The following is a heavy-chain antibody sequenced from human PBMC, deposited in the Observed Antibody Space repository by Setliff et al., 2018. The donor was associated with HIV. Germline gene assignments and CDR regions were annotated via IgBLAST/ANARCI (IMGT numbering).Heavy chain of an antibody. D-gene: IGHD3-10*01. J-gene: IGHJ6*04. V-gene: IGHV4-34*01. Sequence: SETLSLTCAVYGGSFSGYYWSWIRQPPGKGLEWIGEINHRGSTNCNPSLKSRVSISVDTSKNQFSLKLSSVTAADTAVYYCARGKGVGGVIITGGLDVWGKGTTVTVSS. CDR2: INHRGST. CDR1: GGSFSGYY. CDR3: ARGKGVGGVIITGGLDV.